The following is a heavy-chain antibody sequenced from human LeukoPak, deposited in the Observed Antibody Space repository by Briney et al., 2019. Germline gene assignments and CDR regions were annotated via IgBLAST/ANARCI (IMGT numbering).Heavy chain of an antibody. CDR1: GYTFTGYY. CDR2: INPNSGGT. V-gene: IGHV1-2*02. CDR3: ARVSPIGGSFRFDP. J-gene: IGHJ5*02. D-gene: IGHD1-26*01. Sequence: GASVKVSCKASGYTFTGYYMHWVRQAPGQGLEWMGWINPNSGGTNYAQKFQGRVTMTRDTSISTAYMELSRLRSDDTAVYYCARVSPIGGSFRFDPWAREPWSPSPQ.